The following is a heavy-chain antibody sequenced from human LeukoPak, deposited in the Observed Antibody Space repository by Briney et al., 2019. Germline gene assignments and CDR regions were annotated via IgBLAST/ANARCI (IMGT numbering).Heavy chain of an antibody. Sequence: PSETLSLTCTVSGGSISSGGYYWSWIRQHAGKGLEWTGYIYYSGSTYYNPSLKSRVTISVDTSKNQFSLKLSSVTAADTAVYYCARGRDDYNYYFDYWGQGTLVTVSS. V-gene: IGHV4-31*03. CDR1: GGSISSGGYY. CDR3: ARGRDDYNYYFDY. J-gene: IGHJ4*02. D-gene: IGHD5-24*01. CDR2: IYYSGST.